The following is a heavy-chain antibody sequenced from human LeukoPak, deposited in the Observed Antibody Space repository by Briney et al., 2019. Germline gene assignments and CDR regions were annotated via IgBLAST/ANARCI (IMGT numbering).Heavy chain of an antibody. CDR3: ARQGCSSTSCYAGSGRWFDP. CDR1: GGSISSYY. J-gene: IGHJ5*02. CDR2: IYYSGST. V-gene: IGHV4-59*08. D-gene: IGHD2-2*01. Sequence: SETLSLTCTVSGGSISSYYWSWIRQPPGKGLEWIGYIYYSGSTNYNPSLKSRVTISVDTSKNQFSLKLSSVTAADTAVYYCARQGCSSTSCYAGSGRWFDPWGQGTLVTVSS.